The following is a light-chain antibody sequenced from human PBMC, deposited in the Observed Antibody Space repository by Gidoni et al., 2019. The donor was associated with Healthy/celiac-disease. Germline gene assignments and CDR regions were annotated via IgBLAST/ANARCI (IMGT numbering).Light chain of an antibody. V-gene: IGLV2-14*01. CDR1: SSDVGGYNY. CDR3: SSYTSSSTRV. J-gene: IGLJ1*01. CDR2: EVS. Sequence: SALTPPASVSGFPRQSITISCTGTSSDVGGYNYVSWYQQHPGKAPKLMIYEVSNRPSGVSNRFSGSKSGNTASLTISGLQAEDEADYYCSSYTSSSTRVFGTGTKVTVL.